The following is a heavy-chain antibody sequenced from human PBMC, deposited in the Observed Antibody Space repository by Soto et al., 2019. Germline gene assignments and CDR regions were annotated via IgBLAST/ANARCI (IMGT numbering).Heavy chain of an antibody. D-gene: IGHD1-7*01. CDR1: GDSVSSNSAA. Sequence: SQTLSLTCAISGDSVSSNSAAWNWIRQSPSRGLEWLGRTYYRSKWYNDYAVSVKSRITINPDTSKNQFSLQLNSVTPEDTAVYYCAREGLELRRLHYYYGMDVWGQGTTVTVSS. CDR3: AREGLELRRLHYYYGMDV. J-gene: IGHJ6*02. CDR2: TYYRSKWYN. V-gene: IGHV6-1*01.